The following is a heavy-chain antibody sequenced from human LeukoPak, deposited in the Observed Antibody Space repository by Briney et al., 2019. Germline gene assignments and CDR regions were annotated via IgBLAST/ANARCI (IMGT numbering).Heavy chain of an antibody. D-gene: IGHD3-10*01. Sequence: PGGSLRLSCAASGFTFSSFEMNWVRQAPGKGLEWLSHISTSGSTKYYANSVKGRFTISRDNAENSVYLQMSSLTAEDTGLYYCAREVSYYYGSGSTFDYWGQGTLVTVSS. CDR3: AREVSYYYGSGSTFDY. V-gene: IGHV3-48*03. J-gene: IGHJ4*02. CDR2: ISTSGSTK. CDR1: GFTFSSFE.